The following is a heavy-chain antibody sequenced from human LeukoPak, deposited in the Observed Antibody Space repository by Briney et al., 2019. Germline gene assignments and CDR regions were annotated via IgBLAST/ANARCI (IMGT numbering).Heavy chain of an antibody. V-gene: IGHV4-4*07. D-gene: IGHD6-13*01. CDR3: ATLAAADHYYYYYMDV. CDR2: IYTSGST. CDR1: GGSISSYY. Sequence: SETLSLTYTVSGGSISSYYWSWIRQPAGKGLEWIGRIYTSGSTNYNPSLKSRVTMSVDTSKNQFSLKLSSVTAADTAVYYCATLAAADHYYYYYMDVWGKGTTVTISS. J-gene: IGHJ6*03.